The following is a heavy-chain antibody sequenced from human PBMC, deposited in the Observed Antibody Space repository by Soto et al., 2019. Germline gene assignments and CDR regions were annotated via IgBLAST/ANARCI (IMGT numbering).Heavy chain of an antibody. CDR1: GYTFSSYH. D-gene: IGHD1-26*01. V-gene: IGHV1-8*01. CDR2: MSPNSGDT. CDR3: ARGVDAGVDY. Sequence: ASVKVSCKASGYTFSSYHINWVRQAPGQGPEWMGWMSPNSGDTGYAQNFQARVTTTRDTSTSTAYMELSSLTSADTAMYYCARGVDAGVDYWGQGTLVTVSS. J-gene: IGHJ4*02.